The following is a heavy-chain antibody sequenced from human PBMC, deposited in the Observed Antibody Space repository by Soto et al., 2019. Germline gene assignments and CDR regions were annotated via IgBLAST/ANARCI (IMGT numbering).Heavy chain of an antibody. Sequence: SETLSLTCTVSGASISSYYWSWIRQPPGKGLEWIGYIYYSGSTKYNPSLKSRVTISVDTSKNQFSLKLNSVTAADTAVYYCARDLWGYCGTDCYPLDVWGQGTTVTVSS. CDR2: IYYSGST. J-gene: IGHJ6*02. D-gene: IGHD2-21*02. V-gene: IGHV4-59*01. CDR3: ARDLWGYCGTDCYPLDV. CDR1: GASISSYY.